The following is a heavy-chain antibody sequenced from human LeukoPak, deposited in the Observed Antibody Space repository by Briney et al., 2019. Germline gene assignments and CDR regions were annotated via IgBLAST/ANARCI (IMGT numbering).Heavy chain of an antibody. D-gene: IGHD4-23*01. CDR3: ARRDAVEKTFDI. CDR1: GGSTSSSDYY. J-gene: IGHJ3*02. V-gene: IGHV4-39*01. Sequence: SETLSLTCTVSGGSTSSSDYYWGWIRQPPGKGLEWFGSNYYSGSTYYNPSLKSRVTISIDTSKTQFSLKLSSVTAADTAVYCCARRDAVEKTFDIWGQGTMVTVSS. CDR2: NYYSGST.